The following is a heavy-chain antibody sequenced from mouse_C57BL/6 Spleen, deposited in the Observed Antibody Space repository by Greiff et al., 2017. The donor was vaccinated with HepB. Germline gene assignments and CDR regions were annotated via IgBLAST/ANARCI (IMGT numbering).Heavy chain of an antibody. CDR2: IWSGGST. CDR1: GFSLTSYG. Sequence: VHLVESGPGLVQPSQSLSITCTVSGFSLTSYGVHWVRQSPGKGLEWLGVIWSGGSTDYNAAFISRLSISKDNSKSQVFFKMNSLQADDTAIYYCARNRDYDGEYFDYWGQGTTLTVSS. J-gene: IGHJ2*01. D-gene: IGHD2-4*01. V-gene: IGHV2-2*01. CDR3: ARNRDYDGEYFDY.